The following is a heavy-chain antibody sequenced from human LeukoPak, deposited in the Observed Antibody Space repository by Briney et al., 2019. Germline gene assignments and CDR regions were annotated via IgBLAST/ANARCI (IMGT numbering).Heavy chain of an antibody. J-gene: IGHJ6*02. CDR3: ATDQRGAGLGFRYGSESYNGMDV. D-gene: IGHD3-10*01. CDR1: GYTLTELS. CDR2: FDPEDGET. Sequence: ASVKVSCKVSGYTLTELSMHWVRQVPGKGLEWMGGFDPEDGETPYAQKFQGRVTMTEDTSTDTAYMELCSLRSEDTAVYYCATDQRGAGLGFRYGSESYNGMDVWGQGTTVTVSS. V-gene: IGHV1-24*01.